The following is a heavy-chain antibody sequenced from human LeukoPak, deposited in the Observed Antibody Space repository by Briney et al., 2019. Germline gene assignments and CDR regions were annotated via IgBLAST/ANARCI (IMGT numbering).Heavy chain of an antibody. Sequence: GGSLRLSCAVSGITLSNYGMSWVRQAPGKGLEWVAGISDSGGRTNYADSVKGRFTISRDNPKNTLYLQMNSLRAEDTAVYYCAKDAHSGTYFDYWGQGTLVTVSS. CDR3: AKDAHSGTYFDY. J-gene: IGHJ4*02. CDR2: ISDSGGRT. D-gene: IGHD1-26*01. CDR1: GITLSNYG. V-gene: IGHV3-23*01.